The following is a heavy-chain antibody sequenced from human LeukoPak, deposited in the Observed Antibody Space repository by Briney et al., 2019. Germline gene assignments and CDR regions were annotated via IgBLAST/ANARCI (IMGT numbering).Heavy chain of an antibody. Sequence: GRSLRLSCAASGFTLDDYAMPWVRQAPGKGLEWVSGISWNSGSIGYADSVKGRFTISRDNAKNSLYLQMNSLRAEDTALYYCAKASRGYSYGLDEVDPWGQGTLVTVSS. CDR1: GFTLDDYA. CDR3: AKASRGYSYGLDEVDP. D-gene: IGHD5-18*01. V-gene: IGHV3-9*01. J-gene: IGHJ5*02. CDR2: ISWNSGSI.